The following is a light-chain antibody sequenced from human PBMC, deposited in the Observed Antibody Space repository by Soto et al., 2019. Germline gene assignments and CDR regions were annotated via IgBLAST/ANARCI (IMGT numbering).Light chain of an antibody. CDR3: QQRSDWPST. CDR1: QSVGSY. Sequence: EIVLTQSPATLSLSPGDRATLSCRASQSVGSYLGWYQQRPGQAPRLLIYDASNRATGIPARFSGSGSGTDFTLTLSSRGPEDFAVYYCQQRSDWPSTFGGGTKVEIK. CDR2: DAS. V-gene: IGKV3-11*01. J-gene: IGKJ4*01.